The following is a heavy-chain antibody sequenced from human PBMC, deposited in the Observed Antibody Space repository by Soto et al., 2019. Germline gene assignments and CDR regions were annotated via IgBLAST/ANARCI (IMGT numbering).Heavy chain of an antibody. J-gene: IGHJ4*02. Sequence: QVQLVESGGGVVQPGRSLRLSCAASGFTFSSYAMHWVRQAPGKGLEWVAVISYDGSNKYYADSVKGRFTISRDNSKNTLYLQMNSLRAEDTAVYYCARDGPDTVPTGYFDYWGQGTLVTVSS. CDR1: GFTFSSYA. CDR2: ISYDGSNK. CDR3: ARDGPDTVPTGYFDY. D-gene: IGHD4-17*01. V-gene: IGHV3-30-3*01.